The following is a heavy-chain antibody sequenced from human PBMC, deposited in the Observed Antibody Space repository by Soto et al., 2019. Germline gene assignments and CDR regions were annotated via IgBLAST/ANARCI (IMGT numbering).Heavy chain of an antibody. D-gene: IGHD3-3*01. CDR2: IIGSGGST. Sequence: GGSLRLSCAASGFSFSSYAMSWVRQAPGKGLEWVSGIIGSGGSTYYADSVKGRFTVSRDNSKNTVYLQMNSLRAEDTAVYYCAKHPGESIFGVVREWGQGTLVTVSS. J-gene: IGHJ4*02. CDR1: GFSFSSYA. CDR3: AKHPGESIFGVVRE. V-gene: IGHV3-23*01.